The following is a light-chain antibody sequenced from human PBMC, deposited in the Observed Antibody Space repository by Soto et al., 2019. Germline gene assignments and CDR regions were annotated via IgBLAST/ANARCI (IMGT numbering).Light chain of an antibody. CDR3: QQYNSYYPRT. V-gene: IGKV1-5*01. CDR1: QSISSW. CDR2: DAS. J-gene: IGKJ1*01. Sequence: DIQMTQSPSTMSASVGDRVTITCRASQSISSWLAWYQQKPRKATNLLIYDASTLENGVPSRFSGSASGTDFTLTLRSLQPYDFANYYCQQYNSYYPRTFGQGTKVDI.